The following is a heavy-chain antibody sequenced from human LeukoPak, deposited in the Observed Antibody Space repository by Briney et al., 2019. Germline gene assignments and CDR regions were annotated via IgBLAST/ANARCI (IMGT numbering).Heavy chain of an antibody. CDR2: INSDGSST. Sequence: GESLRLSCAASGFTFSNYWMHCVRQAPGKGVAWFSRINSDGSSTYYADSVKGRFTISRDNAKNTLNLQMNSLRAEDTAVYYYASSQCTSTSCFSIAFDLWGQGPMVTVSS. CDR3: ASSQCTSTSCFSIAFDL. J-gene: IGHJ3*01. CDR1: GFTFSNYW. D-gene: IGHD2-2*01. V-gene: IGHV3-74*01.